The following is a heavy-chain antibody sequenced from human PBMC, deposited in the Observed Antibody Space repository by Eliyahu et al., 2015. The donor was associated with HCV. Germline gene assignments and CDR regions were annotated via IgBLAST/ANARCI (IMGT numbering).Heavy chain of an antibody. CDR2: IHYSGST. CDR3: ASGGGGIAVAGTGGWFDP. J-gene: IGHJ5*02. D-gene: IGHD6-19*01. V-gene: IGHV4-59*01. CDR1: GGSITTXX. Sequence: QVQLQESGPGLVKPSETLSLTCTVXGGSITTXXWSWIRQPPGKGXXWIGXIHYSGSTSYNPALKSRVTISIDTSKNQFSLNLTSVTAADTAVYYXASGGGGIAVAGTGGWFDPWGQGTLVTVSS.